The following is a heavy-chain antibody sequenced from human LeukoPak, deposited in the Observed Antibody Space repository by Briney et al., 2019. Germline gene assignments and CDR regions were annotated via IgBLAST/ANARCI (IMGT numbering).Heavy chain of an antibody. CDR2: IYTSGST. CDR1: GGSISSYY. D-gene: IGHD2-15*01. Sequence: PSETLSLTCTVSGGSISSYYWSWIRQPAGKGLEWIGRIYTSGSTNYNPSLKSRVTMSVDTSKNQFSLKLSSVTAADTAVYYCARSIRRYCSGGSCLSDYWGQGTLVTVSS. V-gene: IGHV4-4*07. CDR3: ARSIRRYCSGGSCLSDY. J-gene: IGHJ4*02.